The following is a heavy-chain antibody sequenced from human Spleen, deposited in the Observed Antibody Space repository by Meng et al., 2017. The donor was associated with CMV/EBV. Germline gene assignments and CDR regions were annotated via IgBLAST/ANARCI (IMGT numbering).Heavy chain of an antibody. D-gene: IGHD3-22*01. J-gene: IGHJ4*02. CDR1: VNSYG. Sequence: VNSYGISWGRQAPGQGLEWMGWISAYNGNTNYAQKLQGRVTMTTDTSTSTAYMELRSLRSDDTAVYYCAREKDYYDSSGYYIPFFDYWGQGTLVTVSS. CDR3: AREKDYYDSSGYYIPFFDY. V-gene: IGHV1-18*01. CDR2: ISAYNGNT.